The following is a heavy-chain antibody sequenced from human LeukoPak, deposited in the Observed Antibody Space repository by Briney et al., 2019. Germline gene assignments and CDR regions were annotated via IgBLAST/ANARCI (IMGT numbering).Heavy chain of an antibody. D-gene: IGHD3-22*01. V-gene: IGHV3-66*01. Sequence: GGSLRLSCAASGFTVSSNYMSWVRQAPGKGLEWVSVIYSGGSTYYADSVKGRFTISRDNAKNSLYLQMNSLRAEDTAVYYCARVSEGSGYYNELDYWGQGTLVTVSS. J-gene: IGHJ4*02. CDR1: GFTVSSNY. CDR3: ARVSEGSGYYNELDY. CDR2: IYSGGST.